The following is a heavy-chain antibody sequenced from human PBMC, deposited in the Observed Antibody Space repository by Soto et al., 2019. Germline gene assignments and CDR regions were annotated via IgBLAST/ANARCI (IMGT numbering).Heavy chain of an antibody. V-gene: IGHV5-10-1*01. CDR1: GYSFTSYW. D-gene: IGHD6-19*01. CDR3: ARHPAIAVAGAVYGMDV. CDR2: IDPSDSYT. J-gene: IGHJ6*02. Sequence: GESLKISCKGSGYSFTSYWISWVRQMSGKGLEWMGTIDPSDSYTNYSPSFQGHVTMSADKSISTAYLQWRSLKASDTAMYYCARHPAIAVAGAVYGMDVWGQGTTVTV.